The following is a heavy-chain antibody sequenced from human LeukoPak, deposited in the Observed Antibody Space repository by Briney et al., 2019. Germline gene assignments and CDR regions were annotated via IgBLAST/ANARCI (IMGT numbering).Heavy chain of an antibody. V-gene: IGHV4-59*01. CDR3: ARGYDSSAYYPFNY. Sequence: SETLSLTCTVSGGSISSYYWSWIRQPPGKGLEWIGYIYYSGSTNYNPSLKSRVTISVDTSKSQFSLKLSSVTAADTAVYYCARGYDSSAYYPFNYWGQGTLVTVSS. CDR2: IYYSGST. J-gene: IGHJ4*02. D-gene: IGHD3-22*01. CDR1: GGSISSYY.